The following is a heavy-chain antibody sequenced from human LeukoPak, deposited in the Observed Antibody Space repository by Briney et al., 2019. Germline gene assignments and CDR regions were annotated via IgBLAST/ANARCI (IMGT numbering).Heavy chain of an antibody. V-gene: IGHV3-21*01. J-gene: IGHJ4*02. CDR3: ARAPITVFGVVDNDY. Sequence: PGASLRLSCAASGFTFSSYVMNWVRQAPGKGLEWVSSISGSSSYIYYADSVKGRFTISRDNAKNSLYLQMNSLRAEDTGVYYCARAPITVFGVVDNDYWGQGTLVTVSS. CDR2: ISGSSSYI. CDR1: GFTFSSYV. D-gene: IGHD3-3*01.